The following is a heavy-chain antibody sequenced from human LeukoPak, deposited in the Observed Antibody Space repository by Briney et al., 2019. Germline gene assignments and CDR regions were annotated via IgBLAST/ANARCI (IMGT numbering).Heavy chain of an antibody. CDR2: INHSGST. Sequence: KASETLSLTCAVYGGSFSGYYWSWIRQPPGKGLEWIGEINHSGSTNYNPSLKSRVTISVDTSKNQFSLKLSSVTAADTAVYYCARLVRASVVVTYHYFDYWGQGTLVTVSS. V-gene: IGHV4-34*01. CDR3: ARLVRASVVVTYHYFDY. J-gene: IGHJ4*02. D-gene: IGHD2-21*02. CDR1: GGSFSGYY.